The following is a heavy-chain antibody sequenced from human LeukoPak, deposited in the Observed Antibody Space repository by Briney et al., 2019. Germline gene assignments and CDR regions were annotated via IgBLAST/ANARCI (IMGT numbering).Heavy chain of an antibody. CDR3: ARGSGGLFDY. CDR1: GFTFSSYG. Sequence: GGSLRLSCAASGFTFSSYGMHWVRQAPGKGLEWVAVIWYDGSNKYYADSVKSRFTISRDNSKNTLFLQMNSLRGEDTAVYYCARGSGGLFDYWGQGTLVTVSS. CDR2: IWYDGSNK. D-gene: IGHD3-16*01. J-gene: IGHJ4*02. V-gene: IGHV3-33*01.